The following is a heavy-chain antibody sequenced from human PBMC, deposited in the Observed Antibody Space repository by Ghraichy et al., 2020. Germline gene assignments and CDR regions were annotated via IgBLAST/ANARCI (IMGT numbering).Heavy chain of an antibody. CDR2: IYSSGSF. V-gene: IGHV4-4*07. D-gene: IGHD4-17*01. CDR1: GGSMTSY. Sequence: SETLSLTCTVSGGSMTSYWSWIRQSAGKGLEWIGRIYSSGSFNYNPSLRIRVTLSVDTSKNQFSLNLKSVTAADTAVYYCARVREGRYGSDYFNTWSQGIVVTVS. J-gene: IGHJ4*02. CDR3: ARVREGRYGSDYFNT.